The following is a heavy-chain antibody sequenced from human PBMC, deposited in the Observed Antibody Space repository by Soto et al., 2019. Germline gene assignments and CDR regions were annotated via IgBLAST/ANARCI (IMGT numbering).Heavy chain of an antibody. D-gene: IGHD2-15*01. CDR1: GGSFSGYY. CDR2: INHSGST. J-gene: IGHJ4*02. CDR3: AKSGRYCSGGSCSFDY. V-gene: IGHV4-34*01. Sequence: SETLSLTCAVYGGSFSGYYWSWIRQPPGKGLEWIGEINHSGSTNYNPSLKSRVTISVDTSKNQFSLKLSSVTAADTAVYYCAKSGRYCSGGSCSFDYWGQGTLVTVSS.